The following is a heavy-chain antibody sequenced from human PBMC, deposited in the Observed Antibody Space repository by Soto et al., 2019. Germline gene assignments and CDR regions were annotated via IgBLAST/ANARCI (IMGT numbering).Heavy chain of an antibody. D-gene: IGHD3-10*01. J-gene: IGHJ4*02. CDR1: GFTFSSYG. CDR3: AKDQYEEVTLLRGVIDC. V-gene: IGHV3-30*18. CDR2: ISYDGNIK. Sequence: GGSLRLSCAASGFTFSSYGMHWVRQAPGKGLEWVAVISYDGNIKYYADSVEGRFTISRDSSKNTLFLQMNSLRAEDTAVYYCAKDQYEEVTLLRGVIDCWGQGTLVTVSS.